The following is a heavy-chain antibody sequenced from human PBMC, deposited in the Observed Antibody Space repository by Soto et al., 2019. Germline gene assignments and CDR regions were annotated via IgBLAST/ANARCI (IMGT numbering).Heavy chain of an antibody. CDR3: ASYDFWSGYSPIPYYGMDV. J-gene: IGHJ6*02. CDR1: GFTFSSYW. D-gene: IGHD3-3*01. CDR2: IKQDGSEK. V-gene: IGHV3-7*03. Sequence: GGSLRLSCAASGFTFSSYWMSWVRQAPGKGLEWVANIKQDGSEKYYVDSVKGRFTISRDNAKNSLYLQMNSLRAEDTAVYYCASYDFWSGYSPIPYYGMDVWGQGTTVTVSS.